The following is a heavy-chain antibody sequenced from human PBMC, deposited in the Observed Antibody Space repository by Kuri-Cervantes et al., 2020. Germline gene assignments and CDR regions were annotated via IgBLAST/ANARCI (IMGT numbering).Heavy chain of an antibody. Sequence: GESLKISCAASGFTFSDYYMSWIRQAPGKGLEWVSYISSSGSTIYYADSVKGRFTISRDNAKNSLYLQMNSLRAEDTAVYYCARERWERSSSHDYYYYGMDVWGQGTTVTVSS. J-gene: IGHJ6*02. V-gene: IGHV3-11*01. CDR3: ARERWERSSSHDYYYYGMDV. D-gene: IGHD1-26*01. CDR2: ISSSGSTI. CDR1: GFTFSDYY.